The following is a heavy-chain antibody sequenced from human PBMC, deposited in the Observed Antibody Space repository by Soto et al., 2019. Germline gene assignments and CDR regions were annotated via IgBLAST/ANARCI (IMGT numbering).Heavy chain of an antibody. J-gene: IGHJ6*02. CDR3: ARQDTVTTAYYYYYGMDV. D-gene: IGHD4-17*01. CDR2: ISSSSSYI. Sequence: GGSLRLSCAASGFTFSSYSMNWVRQAPGKGLEWVSSISSSSSYIYYADSVKGRFTISRDNAKNSLYLQMNSLRAEDTAVYYCARQDTVTTAYYYYYGMDVWGQGTTVTVSS. CDR1: GFTFSSYS. V-gene: IGHV3-21*01.